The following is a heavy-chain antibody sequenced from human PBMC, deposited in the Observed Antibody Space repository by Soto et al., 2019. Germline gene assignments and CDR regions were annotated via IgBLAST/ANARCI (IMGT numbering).Heavy chain of an antibody. V-gene: IGHV4-4*07. CDR1: GGSINSYY. J-gene: IGHJ3*02. CDR3: ARDLDSPGSFDI. Sequence: QVQLQESGPGLVKPSETLSLTCTVSGGSINSYYWSWIRQPAGKGLEWIGRMYTSGSTNYNPSLKSRVTMSVDTSKNQFSLKLHSVTAADTAVYYCARDLDSPGSFDIWGQGTMVTVSS. CDR2: MYTSGST. D-gene: IGHD2-21*01.